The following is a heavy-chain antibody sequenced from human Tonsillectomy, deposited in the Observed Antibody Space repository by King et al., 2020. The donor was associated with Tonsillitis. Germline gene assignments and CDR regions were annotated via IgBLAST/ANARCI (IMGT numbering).Heavy chain of an antibody. CDR2: IKQDGKTK. Sequence: VQLVESGGGLVQPGGSLRLSCAASGFSLSGYWMTWVRQAPGKGLEWVANIKQDGKTKYYVDSVKGRFTISRDNAKNSLYLQMNGLRADDTAVYYCATDPPWESGNFEMWGQGTMVTVSS. CDR3: ATDPPWESGNFEM. D-gene: IGHD1-26*01. V-gene: IGHV3-7*01. CDR1: GFSLSGYW. J-gene: IGHJ3*02.